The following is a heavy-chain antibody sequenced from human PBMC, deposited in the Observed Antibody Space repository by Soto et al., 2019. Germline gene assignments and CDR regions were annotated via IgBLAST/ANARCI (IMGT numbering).Heavy chain of an antibody. CDR2: ISCCGGSA. V-gene: IGHV3-23*01. D-gene: IGHD6-19*01. CDR1: GFNFKKFA. Sequence: ESLLLSCVASGFNFKKFAMAWVRQAAGEGLEWVSGISCCGGSASYADSVKGRFSIARDDSKNTVSLQLNSLRVEDTAQYYCAKADGQQWLIPHLDNWGQGTLVTVSS. J-gene: IGHJ4*02. CDR3: AKADGQQWLIPHLDN.